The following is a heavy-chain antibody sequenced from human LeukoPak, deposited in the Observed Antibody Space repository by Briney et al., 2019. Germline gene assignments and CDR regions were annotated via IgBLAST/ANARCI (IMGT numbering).Heavy chain of an antibody. V-gene: IGHV1-69*06. CDR3: ASPLAVGYCSGGSCYGN. D-gene: IGHD2-15*01. Sequence: GASVKVSCKASGGAFSSYAISWVRQAPGQGLEWTGGIIPIFGTANYAQKFQGRVTITADKSTSTAYMELSSLRSEDTAVYYCASPLAVGYCSGGSCYGNWGQGTLVTVSS. CDR2: IIPIFGTA. J-gene: IGHJ4*02. CDR1: GGAFSSYA.